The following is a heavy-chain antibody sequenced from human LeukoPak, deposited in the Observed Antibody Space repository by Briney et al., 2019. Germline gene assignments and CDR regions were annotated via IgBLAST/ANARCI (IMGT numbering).Heavy chain of an antibody. CDR1: GYSFTSNY. J-gene: IGHJ4*02. D-gene: IGHD3-22*01. Sequence: VASVKVSCKASGYSFTSNYIHWVRQAPGQGLEWMGMIYPRDGSTSYAQKFQGRVTITADESTSTAYMELSSLRSEDTAVYYCARLRSDYYDSSGYYYYWGQGTLVTVSS. V-gene: IGHV1-46*01. CDR2: IYPRDGST. CDR3: ARLRSDYYDSSGYYYY.